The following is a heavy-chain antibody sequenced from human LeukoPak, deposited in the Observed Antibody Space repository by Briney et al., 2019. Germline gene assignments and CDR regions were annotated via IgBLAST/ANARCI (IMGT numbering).Heavy chain of an antibody. CDR2: ISSSGSTI. Sequence: GGSLRLSCAASGFTFSSYEMNWVRQAPGKGLDWVSYISSSGSTIYYADSVKGRFTISRDNAKNSLYLQMNSLRAEDTAVYYCARDHGDYFQPPFDYWGQGTLVTVSS. V-gene: IGHV3-48*03. CDR3: ARDHGDYFQPPFDY. J-gene: IGHJ4*02. CDR1: GFTFSSYE. D-gene: IGHD4-17*01.